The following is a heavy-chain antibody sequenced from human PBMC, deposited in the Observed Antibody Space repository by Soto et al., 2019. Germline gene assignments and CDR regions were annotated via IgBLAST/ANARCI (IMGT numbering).Heavy chain of an antibody. J-gene: IGHJ6*02. CDR3: ASVRGGYYYAMDV. CDR2: IYHSGST. D-gene: IGHD3-10*02. CDR1: GGSISSSNW. V-gene: IGHV4-4*02. Sequence: QVQLQESGPGLVKPSGTLSLTCAVSGGSISSSNWWSWVRQPPGKGLEWIGEIYHSGSTNYNPSLKSRATXSXDXTKNQCSLKLSSVTAADTAVYYCASVRGGYYYAMDVWGQGPTVTVSS.